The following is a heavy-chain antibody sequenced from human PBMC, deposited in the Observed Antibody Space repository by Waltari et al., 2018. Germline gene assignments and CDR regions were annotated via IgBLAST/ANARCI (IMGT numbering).Heavy chain of an antibody. Sequence: EVQLVESGGGLIQPGGSLRLSCAASGFTVSSNYMSWVRQAPGKGLEWVSVTYSGGSTYYAYSVKGRFTISRDNSKNTLYLQMNSLRAEDTAVYYCARESAGYYDSSGYYYVSYWGQGTLVTVSS. V-gene: IGHV3-53*01. CDR3: ARESAGYYDSSGYYYVSY. CDR2: TYSGGST. CDR1: GFTVSSNY. D-gene: IGHD3-22*01. J-gene: IGHJ4*02.